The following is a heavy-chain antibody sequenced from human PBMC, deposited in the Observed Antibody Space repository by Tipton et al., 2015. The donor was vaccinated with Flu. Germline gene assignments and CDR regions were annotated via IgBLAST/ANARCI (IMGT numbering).Heavy chain of an antibody. CDR1: GGSLSSFY. D-gene: IGHD4-11*01. V-gene: IGHV4-4*07. Sequence: TLSLTCTVSGGSLSSFYWSWIRQPAGKGLEYIGRIYSSGSTTYNPSFKSRVSMSIDASKSQFSLNLNSVTAADTAMYYCARGGTVRNGMDVWGQGTTVTVSS. J-gene: IGHJ6*02. CDR3: ARGGTVRNGMDV. CDR2: IYSSGST.